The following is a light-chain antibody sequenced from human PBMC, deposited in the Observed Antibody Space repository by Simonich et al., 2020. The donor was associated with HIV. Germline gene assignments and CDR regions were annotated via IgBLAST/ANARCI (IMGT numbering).Light chain of an antibody. J-gene: IGKJ3*01. CDR1: QNFDTKY. CDR3: QQYGRSPFT. Sequence: EIVLTQSPGTVSLSPGERATLSCRASQNFDTKYLAWYQQKPGLAPRLLMYDTSKRAIGIPDRFSGSGSGTDFTLTSSRLEPEDFAVYYCQQYGRSPFTFGPGTTVDMK. V-gene: IGKV3D-20*01. CDR2: DTS.